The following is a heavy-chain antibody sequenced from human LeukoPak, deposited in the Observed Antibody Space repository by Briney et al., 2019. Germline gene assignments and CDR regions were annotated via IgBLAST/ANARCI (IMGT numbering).Heavy chain of an antibody. D-gene: IGHD1-26*01. CDR3: ARKPRSTYYYYMDV. CDR2: IIPIFGTA. J-gene: IGHJ6*03. Sequence: ASVKVSCKASGGTFSSYAISWVRQAPGQGLEWMGGIIPIFGTANYAQKFQGRVTITADKSTSTAYMELSSLISEDTAVYYCARKPRSTYYYYMDVWGKGTTVTVSS. V-gene: IGHV1-69*06. CDR1: GGTFSSYA.